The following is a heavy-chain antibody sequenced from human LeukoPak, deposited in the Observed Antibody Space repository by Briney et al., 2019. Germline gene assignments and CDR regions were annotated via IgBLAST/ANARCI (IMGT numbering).Heavy chain of an antibody. CDR1: GFTISSST. Sequence: PGGSLRLSCAASGFTISSSTLNWVRQAPGQGLELVSAVSGSGGSTYYADSVKGRFTISRDNSKNTLYLQMNSLRAEDTAVYYCAKDGGVGATDYWGQGTLVTVSS. CDR2: VSGSGGST. V-gene: IGHV3-23*01. CDR3: AKDGGVGATDY. D-gene: IGHD1-26*01. J-gene: IGHJ4*02.